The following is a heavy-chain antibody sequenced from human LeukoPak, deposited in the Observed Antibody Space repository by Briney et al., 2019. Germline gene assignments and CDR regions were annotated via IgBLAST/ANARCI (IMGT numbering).Heavy chain of an antibody. CDR1: GGSITTYY. V-gene: IGHV4-59*01. CDR2: IYYTGNT. Sequence: SETLSLTCAVSGGSITTYYWTWIRQPPGQALEWIGYIYYTGNTKYNPSLESRVTMSIDTSKNEFSLKIYSVNAAGTAVYFCASGSVVTALDQWGQGTLVTVAS. D-gene: IGHD2-21*02. CDR3: ASGSVVTALDQ. J-gene: IGHJ4*02.